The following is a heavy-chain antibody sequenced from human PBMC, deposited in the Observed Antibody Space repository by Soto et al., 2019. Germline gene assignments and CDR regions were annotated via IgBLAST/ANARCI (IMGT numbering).Heavy chain of an antibody. CDR3: AKAAGTFSGTGLGDYYGMDV. V-gene: IGHV3-23*01. CDR2: ISGSGGST. Sequence: GGSLRLSCAASGFTFSSYAMSWVRQAPGKGLEWVSAISGSGGSTYYADSVKGRFTISRDNSKNTLYLQMNSLRAEDTAVYYCAKAAGTFSGTGLGDYYGMDVWGQGTTVTVSS. D-gene: IGHD1-7*01. J-gene: IGHJ6*02. CDR1: GFTFSSYA.